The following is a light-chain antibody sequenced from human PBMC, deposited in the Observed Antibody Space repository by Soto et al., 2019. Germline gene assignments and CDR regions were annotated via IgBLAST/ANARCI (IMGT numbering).Light chain of an antibody. Sequence: QSALTQAASVSGSPGQSITISCTGTSGDIGAYNYVSWYRQHPGKAPQLLIYDVNNRPSGVSHRFSGSKSGNTASLTISGLQSEDEAKYLCTSYTGSNTLAVFGPGPKVNVL. V-gene: IGLV2-14*03. CDR2: DVN. J-gene: IGLJ1*01. CDR3: TSYTGSNTLAV. CDR1: SGDIGAYNY.